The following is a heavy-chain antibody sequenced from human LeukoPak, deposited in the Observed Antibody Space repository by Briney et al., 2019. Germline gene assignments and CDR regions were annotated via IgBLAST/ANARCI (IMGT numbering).Heavy chain of an antibody. Sequence: PSETLSLTCTVSGGSISSSGYYWGWIRQPPGEGLEWIGIIYYSGSTYYNPSLKSRVTLSVDASKNQFSLKLSSVTAADTAVYYCARAYSSSWYWMGYFDYWGQGTLVTVSS. CDR3: ARAYSSSWYWMGYFDY. D-gene: IGHD6-13*01. V-gene: IGHV4-39*01. CDR2: IYYSGST. CDR1: GGSISSSGYY. J-gene: IGHJ4*02.